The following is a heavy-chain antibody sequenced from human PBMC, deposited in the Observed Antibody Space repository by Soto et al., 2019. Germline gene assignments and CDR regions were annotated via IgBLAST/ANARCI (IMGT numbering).Heavy chain of an antibody. CDR2: IGQDGSEK. CDR3: SRDICGRATGCVK. D-gene: IGHD3-9*01. Sequence: PGGSLRLSCAASGFPFSNYLMSWVRQAPGKGLEWVANIGQDGSEKFYVGSVKGRFTISRDNAKNSLYLQMDSLRAEDTAIYYCSRDICGRATGCVKWGQGTQVTVS. V-gene: IGHV3-7*01. CDR1: GFPFSNYL. J-gene: IGHJ4*02.